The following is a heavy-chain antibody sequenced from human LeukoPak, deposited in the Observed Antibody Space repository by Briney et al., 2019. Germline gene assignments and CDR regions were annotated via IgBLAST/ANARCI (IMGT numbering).Heavy chain of an antibody. J-gene: IGHJ1*01. V-gene: IGHV1-69*13. D-gene: IGHD2-21*01. CDR2: IIPNFGTA. Sequence: ASVKVSCKASGGTFSSYAISWVRQSPGQGLEWMGGIIPNFGTANYAQKFQGRVTITADESTSTAYMELSSLRSEDTAVYYCARDSSEFRSLIPHWGQGTLVTVSS. CDR3: ARDSSEFRSLIPH. CDR1: GGTFSSYA.